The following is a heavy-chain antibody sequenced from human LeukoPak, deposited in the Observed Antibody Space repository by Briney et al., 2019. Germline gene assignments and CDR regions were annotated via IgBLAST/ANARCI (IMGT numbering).Heavy chain of an antibody. V-gene: IGHV3-15*01. D-gene: IGHD1-26*01. CDR3: TTPSGSFLEYFYH. J-gene: IGHJ1*01. Sequence: GGSLRLSCAASGPTFSNAWMSWVRQAPGKGLGWVGRIKSKTDGGTTDYAAPVKGRFTISRDDSKNTLYLQIDSLKPEDTAVYYCTTPSGSFLEYFYHWGQGTLVTVSS. CDR2: IKSKTDGGTT. CDR1: GPTFSNAW.